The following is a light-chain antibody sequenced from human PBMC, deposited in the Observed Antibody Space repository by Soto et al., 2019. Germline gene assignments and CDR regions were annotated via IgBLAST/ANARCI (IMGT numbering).Light chain of an antibody. CDR3: QQYYSGPLT. CDR1: QGVGNV. Sequence: IELTQSPSTLSASLGERATISCRASQGVGNVLAWYQQKPGKAPRLLIYRASSRQTGIPCRFSGTGSGTDFTLTITSLQPEDVATYYCQQYYSGPLTFGQGTKVEIK. J-gene: IGKJ4*01. V-gene: IGKV1-27*01. CDR2: RAS.